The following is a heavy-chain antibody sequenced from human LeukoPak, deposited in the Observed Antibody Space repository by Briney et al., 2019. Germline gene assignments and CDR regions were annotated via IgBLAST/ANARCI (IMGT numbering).Heavy chain of an antibody. CDR1: GGSISSYY. J-gene: IGHJ4*02. D-gene: IGHD2-15*01. Sequence: SETLSLTCTVSGGSISSYYWSWIRQPPGNGLEWIGYIYYSGSTNYNPSLKSRVTISVDTSKNQFSLKLSSVTAADTAVYYCARSSRGVVAATGLFDYWGQGTLVTVSS. V-gene: IGHV4-59*08. CDR3: ARSSRGVVAATGLFDY. CDR2: IYYSGST.